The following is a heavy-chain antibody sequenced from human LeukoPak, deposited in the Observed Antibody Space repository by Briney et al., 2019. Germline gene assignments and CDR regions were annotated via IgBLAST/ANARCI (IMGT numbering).Heavy chain of an antibody. CDR1: GGTFSSYA. D-gene: IGHD1-26*01. Sequence: ASVKVSCKASGGTFSSYAINWVRQAPGQGLEWMGRIIPILGIANYAQKFQGRVTITADKSTSTAYMELSSLRSEDTAVYYCARLYSGSYLSSHDYWGQGTLVTVSS. J-gene: IGHJ4*02. V-gene: IGHV1-69*04. CDR2: IIPILGIA. CDR3: ARLYSGSYLSSHDY.